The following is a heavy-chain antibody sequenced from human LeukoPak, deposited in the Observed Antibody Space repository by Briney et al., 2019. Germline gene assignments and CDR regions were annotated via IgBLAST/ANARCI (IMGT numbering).Heavy chain of an antibody. CDR2: IWYDGSNK. J-gene: IGHJ4*02. D-gene: IGHD6-19*01. CDR3: AKGGSIAVAGVIDY. CDR1: GFTFSSYG. Sequence: PGGSLRLSCAASGFTFSSYGMHWVRQAPGEGLEWVAVIWYDGSNKYYADSVKGRFTISRDNSKNTLYLQMNSLRAEDTAVYYCAKGGSIAVAGVIDYWGQGTLVTVSS. V-gene: IGHV3-33*06.